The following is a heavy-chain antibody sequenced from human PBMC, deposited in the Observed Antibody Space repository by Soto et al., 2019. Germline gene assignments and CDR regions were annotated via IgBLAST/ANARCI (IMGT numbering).Heavy chain of an antibody. D-gene: IGHD6-13*01. J-gene: IGHJ4*02. CDR3: TATGYSSIWFYYFDY. Sequence: RLSCAASGFTFSNAWMSWVRQAPGKGLEWVGRIKSKTDGGTTDYAAPVKGRFTISRDDSKNTLYLQMNSLKTEDTAVYYCTATGYSSIWFYYFDYWGQGTLVTVSS. V-gene: IGHV3-15*01. CDR1: GFTFSNAW. CDR2: IKSKTDGGTT.